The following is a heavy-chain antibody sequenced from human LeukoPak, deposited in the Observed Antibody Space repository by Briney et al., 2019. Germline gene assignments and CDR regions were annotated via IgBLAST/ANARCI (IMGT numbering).Heavy chain of an antibody. Sequence: PGGSLRLSCAASGFTFSSYAMHWVRQAPGKGLEWVAVVSYHGSAQYYADSVKGRFTLSRDNSKNTLYLQMSGLRPEDTAVYYCASPSSSSKWRGYGGGFDYWGQGTLLTVSS. CDR1: GFTFSSYA. CDR2: VSYHGSAQ. CDR3: ASPSSSSKWRGYGGGFDY. J-gene: IGHJ4*02. V-gene: IGHV3-30*04. D-gene: IGHD6-6*01.